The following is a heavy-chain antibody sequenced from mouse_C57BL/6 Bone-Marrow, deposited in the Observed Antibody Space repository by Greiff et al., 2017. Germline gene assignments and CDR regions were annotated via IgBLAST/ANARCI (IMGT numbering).Heavy chain of an antibody. J-gene: IGHJ3*01. CDR1: GFTFSSYG. Sequence: EVQLVESGGDLVKPGGSLKLSCAASGFTFSSYGMSWVRQTPDKRLEWVATISSGGSYTYYPDSVKGRFTISRDNAKNTLYLQMSSLKSEDTAMYYCARHEVPWFAYWGQGTLVTVSA. V-gene: IGHV5-6*01. CDR2: ISSGGSYT. CDR3: ARHEVPWFAY.